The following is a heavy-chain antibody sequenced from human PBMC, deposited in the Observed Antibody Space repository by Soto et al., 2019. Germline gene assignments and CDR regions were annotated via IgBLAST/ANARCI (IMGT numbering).Heavy chain of an antibody. CDR2: ISYDGSNK. CDR3: AKEMNPPLVRWFRVYYGMDV. Sequence: LRLSCAASGFTFSSYGMHWVRQAPGKGLEWVAVISYDGSNKYYADSVKGRFTISRDNSKNTLYLQMNSLRAEDTAVYYCAKEMNPPLVRWFRVYYGMDVWGQGTTVTVSS. CDR1: GFTFSSYG. D-gene: IGHD3-10*01. V-gene: IGHV3-30*18. J-gene: IGHJ6*02.